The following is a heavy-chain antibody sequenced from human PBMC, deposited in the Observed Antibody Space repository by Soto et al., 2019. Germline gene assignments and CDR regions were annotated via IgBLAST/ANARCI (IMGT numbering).Heavy chain of an antibody. D-gene: IGHD4-17*01. CDR1: GFTFSSHA. CDR3: ANTSTVTSLVFDP. Sequence: EVQLLESGGDLIQPGGSLRLSCAASGFTFSSHAMSWVRQAPGKGLEWVSSISGSGGSTYYADSVKGRFTISRDNSKHTLSLQMNSLRAEDTAVYYCANTSTVTSLVFDPWGQGTLVTVSS. J-gene: IGHJ5*02. V-gene: IGHV3-23*01. CDR2: ISGSGGST.